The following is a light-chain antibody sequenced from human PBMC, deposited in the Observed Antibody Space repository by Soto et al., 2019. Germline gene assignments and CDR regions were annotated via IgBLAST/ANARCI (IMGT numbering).Light chain of an antibody. V-gene: IGKV3-20*01. CDR1: PSVSSSY. CDR3: QQYGSSPLVT. CDR2: GTS. Sequence: EIVLTQSPGTLSLSPGERATLACRASPSVSSSYLAWYQQKPVQAPRLLIYGTSSRATGIPDRFSCSGSGTDFTLTISRLTPEDFAVYYCQQYGSSPLVTFGQGTRLEIK. J-gene: IGKJ5*01.